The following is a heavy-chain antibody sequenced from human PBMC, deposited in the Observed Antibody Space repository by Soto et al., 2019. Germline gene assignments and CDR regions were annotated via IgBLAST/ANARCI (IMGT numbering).Heavy chain of an antibody. J-gene: IGHJ3*02. CDR3: ARDFPGNMIVVDGAFDI. CDR1: GDSVSSNSAA. CDR2: TYYRSKWYN. Sequence: SQTLSLTCAISGDSVSSNSAAWDWIRQSPSRGLEWLGRTYYRSKWYNDYAVSVKSRITINPDTSKNQFSLQLNSVTPEDTAVYYCARDFPGNMIVVDGAFDIWGQGTMVTVSS. V-gene: IGHV6-1*01. D-gene: IGHD3-22*01.